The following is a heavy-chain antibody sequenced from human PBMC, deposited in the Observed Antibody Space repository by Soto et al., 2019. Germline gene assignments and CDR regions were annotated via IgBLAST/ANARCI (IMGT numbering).Heavy chain of an antibody. V-gene: IGHV1-2*04. D-gene: IGHD6-19*01. CDR3: ARASPPSVAGPGWFVP. CDR2: INPNSGGT. CDR1: GYTFTGYY. Sequence: ASVKVSCKASGYTFTGYYMHWVRQAPGQGLEWMGWINPNSGGTNYAQKFQGWVTMTRDTSISTAYMELSRLRSDDTAVYYCARASPPSVAGPGWFVPWGQGTLVTVSS. J-gene: IGHJ5*02.